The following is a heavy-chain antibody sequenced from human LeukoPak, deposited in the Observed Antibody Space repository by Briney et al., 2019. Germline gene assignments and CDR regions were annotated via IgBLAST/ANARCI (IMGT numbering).Heavy chain of an antibody. V-gene: IGHV4-4*02. CDR1: GGSISSSNW. Sequence: SGTLSLTCGVSGGSISSSNWWSWVRQPPGKGLEWIGEIYHSGSTNYNPSLRSRVTISVDKSKNQFSLKLSSVTAADTAVYYCARSTGDYYDSMENAFDIWGQGAKVTVSS. CDR2: IYHSGST. CDR3: ARSTGDYYDSMENAFDI. J-gene: IGHJ3*02. D-gene: IGHD3-22*01.